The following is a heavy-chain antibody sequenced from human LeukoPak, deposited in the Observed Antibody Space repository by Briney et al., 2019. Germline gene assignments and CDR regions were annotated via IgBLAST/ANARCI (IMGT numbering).Heavy chain of an antibody. D-gene: IGHD3-10*01. CDR3: ARDPVGLWFGEFDY. Sequence: GASVKVSCTASGGTFSSYAISWVRQAPGQGLEWMGGIIPIFGTANYAQKFQGRVTITADKSTSTAYMELSSLRSEDTAVYYCARDPVGLWFGEFDYWGQGTLVTVSS. V-gene: IGHV1-69*06. J-gene: IGHJ4*02. CDR2: IIPIFGTA. CDR1: GGTFSSYA.